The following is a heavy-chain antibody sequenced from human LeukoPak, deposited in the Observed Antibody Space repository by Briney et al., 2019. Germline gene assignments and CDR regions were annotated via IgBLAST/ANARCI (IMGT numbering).Heavy chain of an antibody. D-gene: IGHD3-9*01. V-gene: IGHV4-59*13. CDR1: GGSFSNYL. CDR2: IYYTGST. J-gene: IGHJ4*02. Sequence: SDTLSLTCTVSGGSFSNYLWTWIRQPPGGGLEGFGSIYYTGSTNYNPSLKSRVTISITTSKNHLSLNLTSVTAADTAVYYCARVRTGDYKPPDVYFDYWGQGTLVTVSS. CDR3: ARVRTGDYKPPDVYFDY.